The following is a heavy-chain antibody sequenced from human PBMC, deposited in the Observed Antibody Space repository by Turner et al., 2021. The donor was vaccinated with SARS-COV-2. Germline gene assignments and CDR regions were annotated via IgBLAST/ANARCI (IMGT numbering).Heavy chain of an antibody. V-gene: IGHV3-30-3*01. J-gene: IGHJ4*02. CDR1: GFPFSNYA. CDR2: ISYDGSNK. CDR3: AREPPFCGGDCYFDY. D-gene: IGHD2-21*02. Sequence: QVQLVEAGGVVVQLGRALRLSCPASGFPFSNYAMHWVRQAPGKGLEWVAVISYDGSNKYYADSVKGRFTISRDNSKNTLYLQMNSLRAEDTAVYYCAREPPFCGGDCYFDYWGQGTLVTVSS.